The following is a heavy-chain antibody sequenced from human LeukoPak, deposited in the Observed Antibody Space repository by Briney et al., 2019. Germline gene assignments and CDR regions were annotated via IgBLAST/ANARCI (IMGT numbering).Heavy chain of an antibody. Sequence: GGSLRLSCAASGFTFSSYGMPWVRQAPGKGLEWVAVISYDGSNKYYADSVKGRFTISRDNSKNTLYLQMNGMRAEDTAVYYCARDQDRAFDIWGQGTMVTVSS. V-gene: IGHV3-30*03. CDR1: GFTFSSYG. J-gene: IGHJ3*02. CDR3: ARDQDRAFDI. CDR2: ISYDGSNK.